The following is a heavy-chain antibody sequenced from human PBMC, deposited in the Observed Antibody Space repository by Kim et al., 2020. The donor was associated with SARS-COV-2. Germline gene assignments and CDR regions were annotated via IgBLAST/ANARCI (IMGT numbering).Heavy chain of an antibody. CDR1: GGSISRSAYY. D-gene: IGHD1-1*01. V-gene: IGHV4-39*07. CDR3: ARVPKNWPFDY. CDR2: IYSSGKT. Sequence: SETLSLTCTVSGGSISRSAYYWGWIRQPPGKGLEWIASIYSSGKTQYNPSFKSRAVISVDTSNNQLSLSLDSVTAADTAVYFCARVPKNWPFDYWGQGTL. J-gene: IGHJ4*02.